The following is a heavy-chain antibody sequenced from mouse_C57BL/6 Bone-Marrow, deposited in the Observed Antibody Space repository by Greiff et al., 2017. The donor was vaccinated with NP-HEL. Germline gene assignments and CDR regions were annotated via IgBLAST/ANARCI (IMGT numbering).Heavy chain of an antibody. CDR1: GFNIKDDY. Sequence: EVQLQPSGAELVRPGASVKLSCTASGFNIKDDYMHWVKQRPEQGLEWIGWIDPENGDTEYASKFQGKATITADTSSNTAYLQLSSLTSEDTAVYYCTTNYYGKSAYWGQGTLVTVSA. CDR2: IDPENGDT. J-gene: IGHJ3*01. CDR3: TTNYYGKSAY. D-gene: IGHD2-1*01. V-gene: IGHV14-4*01.